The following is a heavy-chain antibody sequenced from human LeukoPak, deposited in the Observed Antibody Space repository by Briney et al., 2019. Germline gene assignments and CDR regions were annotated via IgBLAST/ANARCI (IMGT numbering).Heavy chain of an antibody. D-gene: IGHD3-16*02. J-gene: IGHJ3*01. V-gene: IGHV4-39*07. CDR3: ARDLYRGLDV. CDR2: IYYSGST. CDR1: GGSISSSSYY. Sequence: SETLSLTCTVSGGSISSSSYYWGWIRQPPGKGLEWIGSIYYSGSTYYNPSLKSRVTISVDTSKNQFSLKLSSVTAADTAVYYCARDLYRGLDVWGQGTLVTVSS.